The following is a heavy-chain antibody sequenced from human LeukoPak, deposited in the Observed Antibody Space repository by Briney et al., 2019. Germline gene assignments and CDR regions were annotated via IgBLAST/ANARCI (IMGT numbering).Heavy chain of an antibody. CDR2: ISSGSSSV. V-gene: IGHV3-48*04. CDR3: ARPRGPWFGELLPGY. D-gene: IGHD3-10*01. Sequence: GGSLRLSCSASGFTFSAYTMNWVRQAPGQGQEWVSYISSGSSSVYYADSVKGRFTISRDNAKNSLYLQMNSLRAEDTAVYYCARPRGPWFGELLPGYWGQGTLVTVSS. J-gene: IGHJ4*02. CDR1: GFTFSAYT.